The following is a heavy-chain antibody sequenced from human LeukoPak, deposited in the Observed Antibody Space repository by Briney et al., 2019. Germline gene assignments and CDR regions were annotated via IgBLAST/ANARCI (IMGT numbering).Heavy chain of an antibody. Sequence: SETLSLTCTVSGGSISSGDYYWSWIRQPPGTGLEWIGYIYYSGSTYYNPSLKSRVTISVDTSKNQFSLKLSSVTAADTAVYYCTRYCSGGSCYENNWFDPWGQGTLVTVSS. CDR2: IYYSGST. CDR3: TRYCSGGSCYENNWFDP. CDR1: GGSISSGDYY. J-gene: IGHJ5*02. D-gene: IGHD2-15*01. V-gene: IGHV4-30-4*01.